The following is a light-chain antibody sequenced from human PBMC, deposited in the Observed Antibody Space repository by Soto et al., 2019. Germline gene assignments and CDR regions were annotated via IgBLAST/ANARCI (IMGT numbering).Light chain of an antibody. Sequence: DLQMTQSPSSLSASVGDRVSISCRASQRISTYLNWYQQRPGKAPKLLIYAASYLQSGVPSRFSGSASGTDFTLTISSLEPEDFATYYCQQSYTTPRTFGQGTKLEIK. V-gene: IGKV1-39*01. CDR1: QRISTY. CDR2: AAS. CDR3: QQSYTTPRT. J-gene: IGKJ2*01.